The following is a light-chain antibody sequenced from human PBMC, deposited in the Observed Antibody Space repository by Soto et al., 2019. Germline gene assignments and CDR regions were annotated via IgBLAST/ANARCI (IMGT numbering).Light chain of an antibody. CDR2: EAS. CDR1: QSVSSY. CDR3: QQRSNCPPWT. V-gene: IGKV3-11*01. J-gene: IGKJ1*01. Sequence: EIVFTQCPATLSLSPGERATLSCRASQSVSSYLAWYSQKPGQAPRLLIYEASNRANGIPARFSGSGSGADLTLTISSLEPEDFAVYYCQQRSNCPPWTFGQGTQVDI.